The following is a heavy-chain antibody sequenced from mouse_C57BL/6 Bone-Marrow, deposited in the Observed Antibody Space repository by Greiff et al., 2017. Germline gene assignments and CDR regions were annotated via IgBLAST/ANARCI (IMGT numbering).Heavy chain of an antibody. CDR1: GYTFTDYN. CDR3: ARGFITTVEGYFDV. V-gene: IGHV1-18*01. J-gene: IGHJ1*03. Sequence: VQLKQSGPELVKPGASVKIPCKASGYTFTDYNMDWVKQSHGKSLEWIGDINPNNGGTIYNQKFKGKATLTVDKSSSTAYMELRSLTSEDTAVYYCARGFITTVEGYFDVWGTGTTVTVSS. CDR2: INPNNGGT. D-gene: IGHD1-1*01.